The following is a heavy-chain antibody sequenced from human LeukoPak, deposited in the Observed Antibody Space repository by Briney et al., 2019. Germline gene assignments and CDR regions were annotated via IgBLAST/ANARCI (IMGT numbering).Heavy chain of an antibody. V-gene: IGHV3-33*01. Sequence: GGSLRLSCAASGFTFSNYGMHWVRQAPGKGLEWVAVIWFDGIYKYYADSVKGRFTISRDNSKNTLFLQMNSLRAEDTAVYYCATGATSGSEAFDIWGQGTMVTVSS. D-gene: IGHD1-26*01. CDR1: GFTFSNYG. CDR3: ATGATSGSEAFDI. J-gene: IGHJ3*02. CDR2: IWFDGIYK.